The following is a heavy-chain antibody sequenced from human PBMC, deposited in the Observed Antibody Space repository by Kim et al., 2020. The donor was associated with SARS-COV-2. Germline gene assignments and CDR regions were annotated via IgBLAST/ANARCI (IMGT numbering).Heavy chain of an antibody. CDR1: GGSISSYY. D-gene: IGHD6-19*01. Sequence: SETLSLTCTVSGGSISSYYWSWIRQPPRKGLEWIGYIYYSGSTNYNPSLKSRVTISVDTSKNQFSLKLSSVTAADTAVYYCARHMFSVAGFSRWVGEFDYWGQGTLVTVSS. CDR3: ARHMFSVAGFSRWVGEFDY. V-gene: IGHV4-59*08. J-gene: IGHJ4*02. CDR2: IYYSGST.